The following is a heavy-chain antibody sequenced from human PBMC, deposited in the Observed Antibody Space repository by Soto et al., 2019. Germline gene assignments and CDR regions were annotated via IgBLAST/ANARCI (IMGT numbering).Heavy chain of an antibody. J-gene: IGHJ5*02. D-gene: IGHD2-2*01. Sequence: SETLSLTCAVSGGSISSGGYSWSWIRQPPGKGLEWIGYIYHSGSTYYNPSLKSRVTISVDGSKNQFSLKLSSVTAADTAVYYCPRVPDRWGQGTLVTVSS. CDR1: GGSISSGGYS. CDR2: IYHSGST. V-gene: IGHV4-30-2*01. CDR3: PRVPDR.